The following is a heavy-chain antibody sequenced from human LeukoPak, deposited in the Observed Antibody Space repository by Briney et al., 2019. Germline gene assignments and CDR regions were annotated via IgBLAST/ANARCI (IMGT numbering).Heavy chain of an antibody. Sequence: SETLSLTCTVSAGSLSNYYWSWIRQPAGRGLEFIGRIYTSGSTDYNPSLKSRITMSVDTSKNQFSLKLSSVTAADTAVYYCARGSLHPDYWGQGTLVTVSS. CDR1: AGSLSNYY. J-gene: IGHJ4*02. CDR3: ARGSLHPDY. CDR2: IYTSGST. V-gene: IGHV4-4*07.